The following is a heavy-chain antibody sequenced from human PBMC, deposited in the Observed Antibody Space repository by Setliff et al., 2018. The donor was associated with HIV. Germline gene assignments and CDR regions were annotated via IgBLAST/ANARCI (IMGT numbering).Heavy chain of an antibody. D-gene: IGHD6-25*01. CDR1: GFTFSNYG. Sequence: GGSLRLSCAASGFTFSNYGMHWVRQAPGKGLEWVAVIWYDGSNQNYADSVKGRLTVSRDNSSNTMYLQMNSLTPEDTAVYHCARYSSDWHTFDYWGQGTLVTVSS. CDR2: IWYDGSNQ. J-gene: IGHJ4*02. V-gene: IGHV3-33*01. CDR3: ARYSSDWHTFDY.